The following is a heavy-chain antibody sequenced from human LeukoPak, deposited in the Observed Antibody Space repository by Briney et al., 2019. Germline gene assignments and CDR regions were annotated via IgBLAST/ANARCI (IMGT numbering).Heavy chain of an antibody. V-gene: IGHV1-69*01. CDR1: GGTFSSYA. D-gene: IGHD2-2*01. Sequence: ASVKVSCKASGGTFSSYAISWVRQAPGQGLEWMGGIIPIFGTANYAQKFQGRVTITADESTSTAYMELSSLRSEDTAVYYCARSRGGIVVVPAAIRGYYYGMDVWGKGTTVTVSS. J-gene: IGHJ6*04. CDR3: ARSRGGIVVVPAAIRGYYYGMDV. CDR2: IIPIFGTA.